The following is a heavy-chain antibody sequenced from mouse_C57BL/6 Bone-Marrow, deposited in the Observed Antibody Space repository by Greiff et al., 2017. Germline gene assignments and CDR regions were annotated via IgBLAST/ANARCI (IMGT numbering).Heavy chain of an antibody. J-gene: IGHJ2*01. CDR3: ARPDYGSSGFDY. D-gene: IGHD1-1*01. CDR1: GYTFTSYW. V-gene: IGHV1-69*01. CDR2: IDPSDSYT. Sequence: QVQLQQPGAELVMPGASVKLSCKASGYTFTSYWMHWVKQRPGQGLEWIGEIDPSDSYTNYNQKFKGKSTLTVDTSSSTAYMQLSSLTSEDSAVYYCARPDYGSSGFDYWGQGTTLTVSS.